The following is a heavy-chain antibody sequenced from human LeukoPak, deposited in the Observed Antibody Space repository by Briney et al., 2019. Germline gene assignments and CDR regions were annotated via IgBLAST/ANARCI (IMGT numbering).Heavy chain of an antibody. Sequence: SSETLSLTCTVSGGSISSYYWGWIRQPPGKGLEWIGYIYYSGSTNYNPSLKSRLTMSVDTSKKQFSLKLSSVTAADTAVYYCGRAVATADMKRNWSDPWGPGTLVTLSS. J-gene: IGHJ5*02. D-gene: IGHD6-13*01. V-gene: IGHV4-59*01. CDR2: IYYSGST. CDR1: GGSISSYY. CDR3: GRAVATADMKRNWSDP.